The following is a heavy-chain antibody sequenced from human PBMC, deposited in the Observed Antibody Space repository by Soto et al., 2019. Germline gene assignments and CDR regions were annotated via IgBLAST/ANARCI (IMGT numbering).Heavy chain of an antibody. V-gene: IGHV3-33*01. J-gene: IGHJ4*02. CDR2: IWYDGSNK. CDR1: GFTFSSYG. CDR3: ARDDSSGPADY. D-gene: IGHD3-22*01. Sequence: GGSLRLSCAASGFTFSSYGMHWVRQAPGKGLEWVAVIWYDGSNKYYADSVRGRFTISRDNSKNTLYLQMNSLRAEDTAVYYCARDDSSGPADYWGQGTLVTVSS.